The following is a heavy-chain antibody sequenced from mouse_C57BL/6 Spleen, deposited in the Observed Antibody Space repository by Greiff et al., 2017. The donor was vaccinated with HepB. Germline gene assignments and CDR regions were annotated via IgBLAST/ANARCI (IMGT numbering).Heavy chain of an antibody. D-gene: IGHD4-1*01. CDR3: APKLTGTWYFEH. CDR2: IDPEDGDT. CDR1: GFNSKDYY. J-gene: IGHJ2*01. Sequence: EVQLQQSRAELVRPGASVKLSCTASGFNSKDYYMHWVKQRPEQGLEWIGRIDPEDGDTEYAPKFQGKATMTADTSSNTAYLQLSSLTSEDTAVYYCAPKLTGTWYFEHWGEVTPLSVSS. V-gene: IGHV14-1*01.